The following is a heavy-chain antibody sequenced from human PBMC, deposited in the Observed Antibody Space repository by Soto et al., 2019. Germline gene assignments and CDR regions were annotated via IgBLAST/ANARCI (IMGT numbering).Heavy chain of an antibody. V-gene: IGHV3-74*01. D-gene: IGHD3-3*01. CDR3: ARVRYDFWSGYYTY. Sequence: GGSLRLSCAASGFTFSSYWMRWVRQAPGKGLVWVSHINTDGSSTSYADSVKGRFTISRDNAKNTLYLQMNSLRAEDTAVYYCARVRYDFWSGYYTYWGQGTLVTVSS. J-gene: IGHJ4*02. CDR1: GFTFSSYW. CDR2: INTDGSST.